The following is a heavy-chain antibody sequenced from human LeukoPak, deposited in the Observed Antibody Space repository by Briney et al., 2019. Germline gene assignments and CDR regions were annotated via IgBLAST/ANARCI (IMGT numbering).Heavy chain of an antibody. Sequence: GGSLRLSCAASGFTVSSNYLSWLRQAPGKGLEWVSVIYSGGITYYADSVKGRFTTSRDNSKNTLYLQMNSLRAEDTAVYYCARDPRRWEPNSAFDIWGQGTMVTVSS. V-gene: IGHV3-66*02. J-gene: IGHJ3*02. CDR3: ARDPRRWEPNSAFDI. D-gene: IGHD1-26*01. CDR1: GFTVSSNY. CDR2: IYSGGIT.